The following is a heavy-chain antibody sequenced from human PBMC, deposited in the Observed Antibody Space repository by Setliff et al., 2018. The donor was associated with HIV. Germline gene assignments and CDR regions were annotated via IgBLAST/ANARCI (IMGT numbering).Heavy chain of an antibody. CDR1: GGSIRSSSYY. CDR3: ARHYGAVKSAVTVVAKYFPH. Sequence: SETLSLTCNVSGGSIRSSSYYWGWIRQPPGKGLEWIGTIYYRGSTYYNPSLKSRVTISVDTSKNQFSLKLTSVTAADTAVYYCARHYGAVKSAVTVVAKYFPHWGQGTLVTVSS. V-gene: IGHV4-39*01. CDR2: IYYRGST. J-gene: IGHJ1*01. D-gene: IGHD3-16*01.